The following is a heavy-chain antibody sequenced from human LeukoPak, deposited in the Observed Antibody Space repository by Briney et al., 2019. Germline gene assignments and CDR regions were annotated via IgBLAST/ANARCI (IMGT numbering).Heavy chain of an antibody. J-gene: IGHJ4*02. CDR3: AREELWLPYFDY. D-gene: IGHD5-18*01. Sequence: SSGTLSLTCAVSGGSISSSNWWSWVRQPPRKGLEWIGEIYHSGSTNYNPSLKSRVTISVDTSKNQFSLKLSSVTAADTAVYYCAREELWLPYFDYWGQGTLVTVSP. CDR1: GGSISSSNW. V-gene: IGHV4-4*02. CDR2: IYHSGST.